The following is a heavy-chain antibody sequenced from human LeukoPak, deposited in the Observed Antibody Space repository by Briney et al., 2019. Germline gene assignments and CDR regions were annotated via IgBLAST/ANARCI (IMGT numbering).Heavy chain of an antibody. V-gene: IGHV1-2*02. J-gene: IGHJ3*01. Sequence: ASVKVSCKASGYTFTGYYLHWVRQAPGQGLEWMGCVNPNSGDTNYAQKFQGSVTMTRDTSISTVYMELSRLRSDDTAVYYCARASGSYWWFDSWGQGTMVTVSS. CDR1: GYTFTGYY. D-gene: IGHD1-26*01. CDR2: VNPNSGDT. CDR3: ARASGSYWWFDS.